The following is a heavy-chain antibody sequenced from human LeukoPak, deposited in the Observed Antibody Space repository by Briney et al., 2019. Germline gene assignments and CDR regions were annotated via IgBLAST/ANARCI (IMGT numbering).Heavy chain of an antibody. D-gene: IGHD3-16*01. CDR3: ARELRTFDS. V-gene: IGHV3-7*01. Sequence: PGGSLRLSCAASGFTFSSYWMAWVRQAPGKGLEWVANIKHNGYDLNYVDSVEGRFTISRDNAQNSLYLHMTSLRAEDTAVYYCARELRTFDSWGQGTLVTVSS. CDR1: GFTFSSYW. CDR2: IKHNGYDL. J-gene: IGHJ4*02.